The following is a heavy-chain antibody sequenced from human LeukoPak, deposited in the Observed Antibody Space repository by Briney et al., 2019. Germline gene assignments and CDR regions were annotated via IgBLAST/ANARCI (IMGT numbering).Heavy chain of an antibody. CDR1: TRIPTCYA. CDR2: IIPIFGTA. Sequence: ASVSASCQPSTRIPTCYATSWVRHAPRQGLEWMGGIIPIFGTANYAQKFQGRVTITADESTSTAYMELSSLRSEDTAVYYCARGVYCGGDCLYYFDYWGQGTLVTVSS. J-gene: IGHJ4*02. CDR3: ARGVYCGGDCLYYFDY. V-gene: IGHV1-69*13. D-gene: IGHD2-21*02.